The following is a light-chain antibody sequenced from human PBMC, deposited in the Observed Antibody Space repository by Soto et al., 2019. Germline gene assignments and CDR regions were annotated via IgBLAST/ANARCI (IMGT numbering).Light chain of an antibody. CDR1: SSDIGSYNR. V-gene: IGLV2-18*02. CDR3: NSYTSSSSYV. Sequence: QSALTQPASVSGSPGQSVTISCTGTSSDIGSYNRVPWYQQPPGKAPKLIIYEVNNRPSGVSNRFSGSKSGNTASLTISGLQAEDEADYYCNSYTSSSSYVFGTGTKVTVL. CDR2: EVN. J-gene: IGLJ1*01.